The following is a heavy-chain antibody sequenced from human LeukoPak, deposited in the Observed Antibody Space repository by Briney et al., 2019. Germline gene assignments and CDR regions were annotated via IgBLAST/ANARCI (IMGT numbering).Heavy chain of an antibody. V-gene: IGHV4-59*01. J-gene: IGHJ6*03. Sequence: SETLSLTCTVSGGSISSYYWSWIRQPPGKGLEWIGYIYYSGSTNYNPSLKSRVTISVDTSKNQFSLKLSSVTAADTAVYYCARSPYYDFWSGNYYYYYYMDVWGKGTTVTVSS. CDR1: GGSISSYY. CDR2: IYYSGST. D-gene: IGHD3-3*01. CDR3: ARSPYYDFWSGNYYYYYYMDV.